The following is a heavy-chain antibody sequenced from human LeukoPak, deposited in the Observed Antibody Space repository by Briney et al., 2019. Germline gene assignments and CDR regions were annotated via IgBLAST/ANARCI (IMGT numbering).Heavy chain of an antibody. D-gene: IGHD5-18*01. J-gene: IGHJ3*02. CDR1: GYTFNRYG. CDR2: ISVYNGNT. Sequence: ASVKVSCKASGYTFNRYGISWVRLAPGQGLEWMGWISVYNGNTNYAQNLQGRVTMTTDTSTSTASMELRSLRSDDTAVYYCARDHIQYNYGFTHRAAFDIWGQGTMVTVSS. V-gene: IGHV1-18*01. CDR3: ARDHIQYNYGFTHRAAFDI.